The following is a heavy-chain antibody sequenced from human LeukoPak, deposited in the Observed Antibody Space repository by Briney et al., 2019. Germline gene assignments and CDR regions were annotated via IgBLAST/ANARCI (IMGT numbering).Heavy chain of an antibody. J-gene: IGHJ6*03. V-gene: IGHV5-51*01. CDR1: GYSFTSYW. CDR3: ARLKNYYGSGSYYYYYMDV. CDR2: IYPGDSDT. Sequence: PGESLKISCKGSGYSFTSYWIGWVRQMPGKGLEWMGIIYPGDSDTRYSPSFQGQVTISADKSISTAYLQWSSLKASDTAMYYCARLKNYYGSGSYYYYYMDVWGKGTTVTVSS. D-gene: IGHD3-10*01.